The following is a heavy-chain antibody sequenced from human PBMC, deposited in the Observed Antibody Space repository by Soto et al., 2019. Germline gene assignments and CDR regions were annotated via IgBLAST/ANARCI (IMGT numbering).Heavy chain of an antibody. Sequence: EVPLVESGGGLVQPGGSLRLSCAASGFTLGGYWMTWVRQAPGKGLVWVSRISSAGSSTTYADSVTGGCIFSRDNDKNTMYLQQKDLSAEDTAVYYCARENSAYSDPATAYYYSYRDFWGKGTTVTVSS. J-gene: IGHJ6*03. CDR2: ISSAGSST. V-gene: IGHV3-74*03. CDR3: ARENSAYSDPATAYYYSYRDF. D-gene: IGHD5-12*01. CDR1: GFTLGGYW.